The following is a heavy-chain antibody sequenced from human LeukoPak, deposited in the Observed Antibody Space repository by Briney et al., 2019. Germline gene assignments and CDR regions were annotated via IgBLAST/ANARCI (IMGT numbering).Heavy chain of an antibody. CDR2: IYYSGST. Sequence: SETLSLTCTVSGASISTGDYYWSWIRQSPGKGLEWIGYIYYSGSTSYNPSLKSRVTISVDTSKNQFSLKLSSVTAADTAVYYCARQQYSSSSGGDFDYWGQGTLVTVSS. V-gene: IGHV4-30-4*01. CDR1: GASISTGDYY. CDR3: ARQQYSSSSGGDFDY. D-gene: IGHD6-6*01. J-gene: IGHJ4*02.